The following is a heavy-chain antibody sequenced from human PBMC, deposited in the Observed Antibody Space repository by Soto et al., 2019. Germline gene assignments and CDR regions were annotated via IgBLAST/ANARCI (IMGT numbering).Heavy chain of an antibody. CDR2: ISGSGGST. V-gene: IGHV3-23*01. Sequence: GGSLRLSCAASGVTFSSYAMSWVRQAPGKGLEWVSAISGSGGSTYYADSVKGRFTISRDNSKNTLYLQMNSLRAEDTAVYYCAKDWEDTMVRGADAFDIWGQGTMVTVSS. J-gene: IGHJ3*02. CDR1: GVTFSSYA. D-gene: IGHD3-10*01. CDR3: AKDWEDTMVRGADAFDI.